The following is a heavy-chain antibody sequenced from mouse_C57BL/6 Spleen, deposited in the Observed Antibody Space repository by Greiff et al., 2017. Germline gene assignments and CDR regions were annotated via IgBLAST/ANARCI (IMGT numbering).Heavy chain of an antibody. J-gene: IGHJ4*01. CDR3: ARGGSLPGYYAMDD. V-gene: IGHV5-4*01. CDR2: ISDGGSYT. CDR1: GFTFSSYA. Sequence: EVQGVESGGGLVKPGGSLKLSCAASGFTFSSYAMSWVRQTPEKRLEWVATISDGGSYTYYPDNVKGRFTISRDNANNNLYLQMSHLKSEDTAMYYCARGGSLPGYYAMDDWGQGTSVTVSS.